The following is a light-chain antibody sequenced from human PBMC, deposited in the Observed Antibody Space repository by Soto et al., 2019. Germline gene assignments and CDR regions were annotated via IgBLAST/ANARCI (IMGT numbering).Light chain of an antibody. V-gene: IGKV3-15*01. CDR3: QQYNNWTPIT. J-gene: IGKJ5*01. CDR2: GAF. CDR1: QSVSSN. Sequence: EIVMTQSPATLSVSPGERATLSCRASQSVSSNLAWYQQKPGQAPRLLIYGAFTRATGIPARFSGSGSGTEFTLTISSLQSEDFAVYYCQQYNNWTPITFGQGTRLEIK.